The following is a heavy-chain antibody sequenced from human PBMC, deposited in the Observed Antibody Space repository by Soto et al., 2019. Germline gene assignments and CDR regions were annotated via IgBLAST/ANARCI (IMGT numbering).Heavy chain of an antibody. Sequence: EVQLLESGGGLIQPGGSLRLSCTASGFTFSSYAMSWVRQAPGKGLVWVSAINGGGDTTNYADSVKGRFTISRDNSKNTMYLQMNSLIAEDTDLYFCAKLLCSTNCYDYWGQGTLVTVSS. J-gene: IGHJ4*02. D-gene: IGHD2-2*01. CDR3: AKLLCSTNCYDY. CDR2: INGGGDTT. CDR1: GFTFSSYA. V-gene: IGHV3-23*01.